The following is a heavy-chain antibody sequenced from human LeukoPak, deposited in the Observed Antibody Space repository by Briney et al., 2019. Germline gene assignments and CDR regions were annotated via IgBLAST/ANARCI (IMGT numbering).Heavy chain of an antibody. J-gene: IGHJ4*02. CDR1: GFTFSSYS. Sequence: GGSLRLSCAASGFTFSSYSMNWVRQAPGKGLEWVSSISSSSYIYYADSVKGRFTISRDNAKNSLYLQMNSLRAEDTAVYYCARDAEYYDFWSGYYGYWGQGTLVTVSS. CDR3: ARDAEYYDFWSGYYGY. V-gene: IGHV3-21*01. D-gene: IGHD3-3*01. CDR2: ISSSSYI.